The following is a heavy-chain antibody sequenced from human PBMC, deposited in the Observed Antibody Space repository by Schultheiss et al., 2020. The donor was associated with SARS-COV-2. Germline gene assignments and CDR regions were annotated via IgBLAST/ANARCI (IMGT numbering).Heavy chain of an antibody. CDR3: AAVADGFGIDY. CDR2: IWYDGNNK. Sequence: GGSLRLSCAASGFTFSSSAMHWVRQAPGKGLEWVAVIWYDGNNKYYADSLEGRFTISRDNSKNTLSLQMNNLRADDTAVYYCAAVADGFGIDYWGQGTLVTVSS. CDR1: GFTFSSSA. V-gene: IGHV3-33*01. D-gene: IGHD6-19*01. J-gene: IGHJ4*02.